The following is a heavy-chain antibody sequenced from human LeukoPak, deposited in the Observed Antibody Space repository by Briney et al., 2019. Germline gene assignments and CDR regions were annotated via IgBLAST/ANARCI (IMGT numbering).Heavy chain of an antibody. J-gene: IGHJ4*02. CDR1: GFTFSSYE. D-gene: IGHD3-3*01. CDR3: ARDPASPSYDFWSGYYKEDILTFDY. V-gene: IGHV3-48*03. CDR2: ISSSGSTI. Sequence: GGSLRLSCAASGFTFSSYEMNWVRQAPGKGLEWVSYISSSGSTIYYADSVKGRFTISRDNAKNSLYLQMNSLRAEDTAVYYCARDPASPSYDFWSGYYKEDILTFDYWGQGTLVTVSS.